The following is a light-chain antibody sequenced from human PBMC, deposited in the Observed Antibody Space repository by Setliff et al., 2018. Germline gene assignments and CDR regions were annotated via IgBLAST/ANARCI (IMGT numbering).Light chain of an antibody. CDR2: EVS. CDR1: SSDVGGYNY. Sequence: SALAQPASLSGSPGQSITISCTGTSSDVGGYNYVSWYQQHPGKAPKLMIYEVSDRPSGVSNRFSGSKSGNTASLTISGLQAEDGADYYCTSYTSSRTYVFGTGTRSPS. V-gene: IGLV2-14*01. J-gene: IGLJ1*01. CDR3: TSYTSSRTYV.